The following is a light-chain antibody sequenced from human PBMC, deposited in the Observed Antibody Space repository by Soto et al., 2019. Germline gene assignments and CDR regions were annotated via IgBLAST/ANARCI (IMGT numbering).Light chain of an antibody. CDR3: QQYDTYPLT. CDR2: AAS. Sequence: DIQMTQSPSSLSASVGDRVTITCRASQGIRNYLAWFQQKPGKAPKSLIYAASNLQSGVPSNFSGSGYGTDFTLTISSLQPEAFATYYCQQYDTYPLTFGGGTTVEIK. V-gene: IGKV1-16*02. J-gene: IGKJ4*01. CDR1: QGIRNY.